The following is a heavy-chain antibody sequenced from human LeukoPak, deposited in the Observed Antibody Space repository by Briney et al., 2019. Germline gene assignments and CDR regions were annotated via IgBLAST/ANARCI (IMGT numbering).Heavy chain of an antibody. Sequence: ASVKVSCKASGYTFTSYGISWVRQAPGQGLEWMGWISAYNGNTNYAQKLQGRVTMTTDTTTSTAYMELRSLRSDDTAVYYCARDAVLLWFGEPRSHPLDYYYYYGMDVWGQGTTVTVSS. CDR1: GYTFTSYG. D-gene: IGHD3-10*01. J-gene: IGHJ6*02. CDR3: ARDAVLLWFGEPRSHPLDYYYYYGMDV. CDR2: ISAYNGNT. V-gene: IGHV1-18*01.